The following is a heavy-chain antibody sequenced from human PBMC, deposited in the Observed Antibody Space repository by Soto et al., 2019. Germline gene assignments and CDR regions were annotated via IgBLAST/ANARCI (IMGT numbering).Heavy chain of an antibody. CDR2: IYYSGST. J-gene: IGHJ3*02. V-gene: IGHV4-31*03. D-gene: IGHD2-15*01. CDR1: GGSISSGGYY. Sequence: SETLSLTCTVSGGSISSGGYYWSWIRQHPGKGLEWIGHIYYSGSTYYNPSLKSRVTISVDTSKNQFSLKLSSVTAADTAVYYCATKGYCSGGSCYSGYDGFDIWGQGTMVTVSS. CDR3: ATKGYCSGGSCYSGYDGFDI.